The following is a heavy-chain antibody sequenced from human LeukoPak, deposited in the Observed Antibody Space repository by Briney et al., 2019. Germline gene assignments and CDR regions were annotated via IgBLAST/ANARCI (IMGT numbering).Heavy chain of an antibody. CDR2: INHSGST. CDR1: GGSFSGYY. D-gene: IGHD3-9*01. J-gene: IGHJ5*02. V-gene: IGHV4-34*01. CDR3: ASYDILTGYNWFDP. Sequence: KTSETLSLTCAVYGGSFSGYYWSWIRQPPGKGLEWIGEINHSGSTNYNPSLKSRVTISVDTSKNQFSLKLSSVTAADTAVYYCASYDILTGYNWFDPWGQGTLVTVSS.